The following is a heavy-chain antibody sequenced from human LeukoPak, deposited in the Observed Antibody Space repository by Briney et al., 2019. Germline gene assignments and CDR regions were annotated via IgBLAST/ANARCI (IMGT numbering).Heavy chain of an antibody. J-gene: IGHJ4*02. D-gene: IGHD6-13*01. Sequence: PGGSLRLSCAASGFTFSSYWMSWVRQAPGKGLEWVANIKQDGSEKYYVDSVKGRFTISRDNSKNTLYLQMNSLRAEDTAVYYCARDPPQYSSSWYGYWGRGTLVTVSS. CDR3: ARDPPQYSSSWYGY. V-gene: IGHV3-7*01. CDR1: GFTFSSYW. CDR2: IKQDGSEK.